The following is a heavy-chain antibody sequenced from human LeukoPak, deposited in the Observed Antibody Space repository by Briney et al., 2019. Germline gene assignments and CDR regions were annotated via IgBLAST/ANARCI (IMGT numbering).Heavy chain of an antibody. CDR1: GFTFSSFD. CDR3: ARADCSGSTCYLRRSWFDP. Sequence: GGSLRLSCAASGFTFSSFDMNWVRQAPGKGLEWVSSISTSSRYIYYRDSVKGRFTISRDDAKNPLYLQMNSLRVEDTAVYYCARADCSGSTCYLRRSWFDPWGQGTLVTVSS. J-gene: IGHJ5*02. D-gene: IGHD2-2*01. V-gene: IGHV3-21*01. CDR2: ISTSSRYI.